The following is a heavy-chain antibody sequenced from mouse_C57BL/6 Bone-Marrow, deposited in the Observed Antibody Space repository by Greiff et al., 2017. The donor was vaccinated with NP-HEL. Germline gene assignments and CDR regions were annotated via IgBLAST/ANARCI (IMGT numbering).Heavy chain of an antibody. CDR3: ARHRWLLRRYFDY. CDR1: GFTFSSYG. V-gene: IGHV5-6*01. D-gene: IGHD2-3*01. Sequence: EVQGVESGGDLVKPGGSLKLSCAASGFTFSSYGMSWVRQTPDKRLEWVATISSGGSYTYYPDSVKGRFTISRDNAKNTLYLQMSSLKSEDTAMYYCARHRWLLRRYFDYWGQGTTLTVSS. J-gene: IGHJ2*01. CDR2: ISSGGSYT.